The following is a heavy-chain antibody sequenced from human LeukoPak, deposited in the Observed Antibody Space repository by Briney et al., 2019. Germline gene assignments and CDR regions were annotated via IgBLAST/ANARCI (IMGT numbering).Heavy chain of an antibody. V-gene: IGHV1-69*01. Sequence: SVKVSCKASGGTFSSYAISWVRQAPGQGLECMGGIIPIFGTANYAQKFQGRVTITADESTSTAYMELSSLRSEDTAVYYCARGGPYYYGSGIDYWGQGTLVTVSS. D-gene: IGHD3-10*01. CDR1: GGTFSSYA. CDR3: ARGGPYYYGSGIDY. J-gene: IGHJ4*02. CDR2: IIPIFGTA.